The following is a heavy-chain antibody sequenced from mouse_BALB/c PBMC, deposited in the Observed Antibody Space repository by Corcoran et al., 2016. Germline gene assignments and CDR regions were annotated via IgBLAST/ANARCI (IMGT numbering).Heavy chain of an antibody. V-gene: IGHV9-3-1*01. D-gene: IGHD2-1*01. CDR2: INTYTGEP. CDR1: GYTFTNYG. Sequence: QIQLVQSGPELKKPGETVKISCKASGYTFTNYGMNWVKQAPGKGLKWMGWINTYTGEPTYADDFKGRFAFSLETSASTAYLQINNLKNEDTATYFCARSGYGNYYYAMDYWGQGTSVTVSS. CDR3: ARSGYGNYYYAMDY. J-gene: IGHJ4*01.